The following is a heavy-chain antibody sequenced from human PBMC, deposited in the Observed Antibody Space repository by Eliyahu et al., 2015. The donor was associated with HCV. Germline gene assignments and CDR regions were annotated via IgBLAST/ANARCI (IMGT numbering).Heavy chain of an antibody. Sequence: EVQLVESGGGLVKPGGSLRISCAASGFTFSSYSMNWVRQAPGKGLEWVSSISATSTYTYYADPLRGRFTISRDNAKNSLYLEMNGLRAEDTAVYYCARPYGGYDYDAFDVWGQGTMVTVSS. D-gene: IGHD5-12*01. CDR1: GFTFSSYS. J-gene: IGHJ3*01. CDR3: ARPYGGYDYDAFDV. V-gene: IGHV3-21*01. CDR2: ISATSTYT.